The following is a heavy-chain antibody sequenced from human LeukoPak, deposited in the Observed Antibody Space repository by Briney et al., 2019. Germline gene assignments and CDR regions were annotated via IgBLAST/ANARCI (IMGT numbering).Heavy chain of an antibody. J-gene: IGHJ4*02. D-gene: IGHD5-18*01. V-gene: IGHV3-43*02. CDR2: ISGDGGST. Sequence: GGSLRLSCAASGFTFDDYAMHRVRQAPGKGLEWVSLISGDGGSTYYADSVKGRFTISRDNSKNSLYLQMNSLRTEDTALYYCAKEGGYSYGYVVYFDYWGQGTLVTVSS. CDR1: GFTFDDYA. CDR3: AKEGGYSYGYVVYFDY.